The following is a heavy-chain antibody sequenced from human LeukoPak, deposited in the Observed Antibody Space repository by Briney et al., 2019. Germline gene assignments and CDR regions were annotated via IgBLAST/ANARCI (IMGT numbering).Heavy chain of an antibody. CDR1: GFAFHNYA. CDR3: AKDTGGNGAYFYAMDV. D-gene: IGHD4-23*01. CDR2: INWNSDTK. V-gene: IGHV3-9*01. Sequence: GRSLRLSCLGSGFAFHNYAMHWVRRPPGKGLEWVSAINWNSDTKAYADSVKGRFTFSRDRARNSLYLQMDSLRPEDTALYYCAKDTGGNGAYFYAMDVWGQGTSVTVSS. J-gene: IGHJ6*02.